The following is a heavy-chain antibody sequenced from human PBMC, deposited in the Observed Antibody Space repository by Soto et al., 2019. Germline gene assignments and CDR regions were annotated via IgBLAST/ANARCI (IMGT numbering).Heavy chain of an antibody. CDR2: IYYSGST. Sequence: QVQLQESGPGLVKPSQTLSLTCTVSGGSISSGGYYWSWIRQHPGKGLEWIGYIYYSGSTYYNPSLTSRVTISVDTSKNQFSLKLSSVTAADTAVYYCARGVTMVRGVIHTPYFDYWGQGTLFTVSS. D-gene: IGHD3-10*01. J-gene: IGHJ4*02. V-gene: IGHV4-31*03. CDR3: ARGVTMVRGVIHTPYFDY. CDR1: GGSISSGGYY.